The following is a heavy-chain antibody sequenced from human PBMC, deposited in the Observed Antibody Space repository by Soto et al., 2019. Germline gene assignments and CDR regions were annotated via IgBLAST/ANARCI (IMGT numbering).Heavy chain of an antibody. CDR2: IKSKTDGGTT. CDR1: GFTFSNAW. Sequence: GGSLRLSCAASGFTFSNAWMNWVRQAPGKGLEWVGRIKSKTDGGTTDYAAPVKGRFTISRDDSKNTLYLQMNSLKTEDTAVYYCTTGITMVRGMLEGEYYYYYGMDVWGQGTTVTVSS. J-gene: IGHJ6*02. V-gene: IGHV3-15*07. D-gene: IGHD3-10*01. CDR3: TTGITMVRGMLEGEYYYYYGMDV.